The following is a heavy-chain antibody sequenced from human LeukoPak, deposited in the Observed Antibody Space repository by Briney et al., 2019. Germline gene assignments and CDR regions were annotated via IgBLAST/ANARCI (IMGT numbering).Heavy chain of an antibody. Sequence: GASVKVSCKASGYTFTSYGISWVRQAPGQGLEWMGWISAYNGNTNYAQKLQGRVTMTEDTSTDTAYMELSSLRSEDTAVYYCATELFGSHQWELFRASLDYWGQGTLVTVSS. CDR2: ISAYNGNT. CDR3: ATELFGSHQWELFRASLDY. V-gene: IGHV1-18*01. D-gene: IGHD1-26*01. CDR1: GYTFTSYG. J-gene: IGHJ4*02.